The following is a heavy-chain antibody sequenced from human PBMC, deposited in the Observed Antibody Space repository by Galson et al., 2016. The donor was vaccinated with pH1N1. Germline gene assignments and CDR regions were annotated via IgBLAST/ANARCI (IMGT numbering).Heavy chain of an antibody. CDR1: GFTLGDFY. V-gene: IGHV3-72*01. Sequence: LRLSCAASGFTLGDFYMDWVRQAPGKGLEWVGRITKRPEDYSTQDAASVEGRFTISRDDSKNLLYLQMNSLKTEDTAVYYCTRENHHKFDYWGQGTLVTASS. CDR2: ITKRPEDYST. J-gene: IGHJ4*02. CDR3: TRENHHKFDY.